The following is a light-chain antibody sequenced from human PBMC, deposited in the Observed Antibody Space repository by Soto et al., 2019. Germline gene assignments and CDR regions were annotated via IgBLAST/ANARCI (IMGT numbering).Light chain of an antibody. CDR1: QSVISW. Sequence: DIQMTQSPYTLSASVGDRVTITCRASQSVISWVAWYQQKPGKAPKLLISDASTLDTGVPSRFSGSGSETEFTLTISSPQPDDFATYYCQQYHRFFSFGPGTKVDVK. CDR2: DAS. CDR3: QQYHRFFS. J-gene: IGKJ3*01. V-gene: IGKV1-5*01.